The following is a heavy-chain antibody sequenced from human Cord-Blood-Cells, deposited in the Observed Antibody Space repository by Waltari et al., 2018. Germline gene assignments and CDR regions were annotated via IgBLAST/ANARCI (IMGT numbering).Heavy chain of an antibody. CDR3: ARGYSGYFDY. Sequence: EVQLVESGGGLVKPGGSLRLSCAASVFTFSRYSMNWVRQAPGKGLEWVSSISSSSSYIYYADSVKGRFTISRDNAKNSLYLQMNSLRAEDTAVYYCARGYSGYFDYWGQGTLVTVSS. CDR1: VFTFSRYS. CDR2: ISSSSSYI. V-gene: IGHV3-21*01. D-gene: IGHD5-12*01. J-gene: IGHJ4*02.